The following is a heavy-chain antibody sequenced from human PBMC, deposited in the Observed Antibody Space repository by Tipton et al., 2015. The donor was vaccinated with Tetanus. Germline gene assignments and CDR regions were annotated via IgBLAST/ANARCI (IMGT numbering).Heavy chain of an antibody. CDR1: GVSIRNGGYS. Sequence: TLSLTCAVSGVSIRNGGYSWSWIRQPPGKGLEWIGYVFRSGSADYNPSLKSRVNISLDRSENQISLMLASVTAADTAVYYCARVACSSTSCYSHYFDYWGQGILVAVSP. CDR2: VFRSGSA. V-gene: IGHV4-30-2*01. D-gene: IGHD2-2*01. J-gene: IGHJ4*02. CDR3: ARVACSSTSCYSHYFDY.